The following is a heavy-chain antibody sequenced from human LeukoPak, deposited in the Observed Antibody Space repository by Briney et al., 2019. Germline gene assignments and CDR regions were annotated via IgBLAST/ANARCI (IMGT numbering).Heavy chain of an antibody. Sequence: GGSLRLSCAASGFTVSSNYMSWVRQAPGKGLEWVSVIYSGGSTYYADSVKGRFTISRDNSKNTLYLQMNSLRAEDTAVYYCARALDPLYYFDCWGQGTLVTVSS. CDR1: GFTVSSNY. CDR2: IYSGGST. V-gene: IGHV3-53*01. CDR3: ARALDPLYYFDC. J-gene: IGHJ4*02.